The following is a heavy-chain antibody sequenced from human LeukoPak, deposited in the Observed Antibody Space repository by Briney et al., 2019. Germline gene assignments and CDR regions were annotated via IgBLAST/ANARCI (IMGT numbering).Heavy chain of an antibody. Sequence: GGSLRLSCAASGFTFSSYSISWVRQAPGKGLEWGSSISSSSSYIYYADSVKGRFTISRDNAKNSLYLQMNSLRAEDTAVYYCARDWGPNYGSGSYYNDPYFDYWGQGTLVTVSS. J-gene: IGHJ4*02. D-gene: IGHD3-10*01. CDR1: GFTFSSYS. CDR2: ISSSSSYI. CDR3: ARDWGPNYGSGSYYNDPYFDY. V-gene: IGHV3-21*01.